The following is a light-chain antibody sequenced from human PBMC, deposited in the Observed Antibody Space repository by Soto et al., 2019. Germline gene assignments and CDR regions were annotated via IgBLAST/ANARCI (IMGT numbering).Light chain of an antibody. J-gene: IGKJ4*01. CDR3: QQYNKWPPLT. V-gene: IGKV3-15*01. CDR2: ETS. Sequence: EIVMTQSPATLSVSPGERATLSCRASQSVSSNLAWYQQKPGQAPRLLIYETSTRATGIPARFSGRGSGTEFTLTISSLQSEDFAVYYCQQYNKWPPLTFGGGTKVEIK. CDR1: QSVSSN.